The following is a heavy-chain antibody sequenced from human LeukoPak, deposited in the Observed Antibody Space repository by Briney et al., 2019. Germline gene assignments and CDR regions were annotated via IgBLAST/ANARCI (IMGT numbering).Heavy chain of an antibody. Sequence: SETLSLTCTVSGYSISSGYYWSWIRQPPGKGLEWIGEINHSGSTNYNPSLKSRVTISVDTSKNQFSLKLSSVTATDTAVYYCASAPGSYSWFDPWGQGTLVTVSS. CDR2: INHSGST. D-gene: IGHD3-10*01. J-gene: IGHJ5*02. CDR3: ASAPGSYSWFDP. CDR1: GYSISSGYY. V-gene: IGHV4-38-2*02.